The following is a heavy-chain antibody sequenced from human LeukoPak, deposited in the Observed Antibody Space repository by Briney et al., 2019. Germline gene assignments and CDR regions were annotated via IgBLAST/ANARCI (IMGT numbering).Heavy chain of an antibody. J-gene: IGHJ4*02. CDR2: ISSSSSYI. CDR1: GFTFSGSA. D-gene: IGHD4-17*01. Sequence: PGGSLRLSCAASGFTFSGSALHWVRQAPGKGLEWVSSISSSSSYIYYADSVKGRFTISRDNAKNSLYLQMNSLRAEDTAVYYCARESGTVTPYFDYWGQGTLVTVSS. CDR3: ARESGTVTPYFDY. V-gene: IGHV3-21*01.